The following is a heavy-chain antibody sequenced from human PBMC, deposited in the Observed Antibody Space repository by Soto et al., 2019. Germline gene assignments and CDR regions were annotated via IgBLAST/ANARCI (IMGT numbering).Heavy chain of an antibody. D-gene: IGHD2-2*01. Sequence: QVQLQESGPGLVKPSGTLSLTCAVSSGSISSSNWWSWVRQPPGKGLEWIGEIYHSGSTNYNPSLKSRVTISVDKSQNQFSLKLSSVTAADTAVYYCARGRSIVVVGPQFDPWGQGTLVTVSS. CDR1: SGSISSSNW. V-gene: IGHV4-4*02. CDR3: ARGRSIVVVGPQFDP. CDR2: IYHSGST. J-gene: IGHJ5*02.